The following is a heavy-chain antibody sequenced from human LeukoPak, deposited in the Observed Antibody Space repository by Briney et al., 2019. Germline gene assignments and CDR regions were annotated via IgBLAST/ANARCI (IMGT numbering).Heavy chain of an antibody. J-gene: IGHJ3*02. CDR3: ARDWQCSGGHCYDVFDI. V-gene: IGHV1-18*01. Sequence: ASVKVSCKASGYTFTTYGISWVRQAPGQGLEWMAWVSTDSGITRNAQKFQGRVTMTTDTSTNTAYLELRSLTSDDTAAYYCARDWQCSGGHCYDVFDIWSQGTMVTVSS. CDR2: VSTDSGIT. D-gene: IGHD2-15*01. CDR1: GYTFTTYG.